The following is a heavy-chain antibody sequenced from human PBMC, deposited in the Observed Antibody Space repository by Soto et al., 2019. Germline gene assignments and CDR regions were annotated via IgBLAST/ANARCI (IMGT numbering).Heavy chain of an antibody. CDR2: IYGSGNS. Sequence: PSETLSLTCTASGFISAYYWSWIRQPAGKGLEWTGRIYGSGNSNFNPSLNGRATISVDMSKNQFTLILRSVTAADTAVYYCARESGSSRHLDYWGQGILVTVSS. J-gene: IGHJ4*02. CDR3: ARESGSSRHLDY. CDR1: GFISAYY. V-gene: IGHV4-4*07. D-gene: IGHD6-13*01.